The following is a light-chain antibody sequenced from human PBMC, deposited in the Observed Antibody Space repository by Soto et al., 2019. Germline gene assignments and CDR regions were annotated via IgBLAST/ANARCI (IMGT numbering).Light chain of an antibody. CDR1: ESVSSN. J-gene: IGKJ2*01. CDR3: QQYNNWTPYT. Sequence: EIVMTQSPVTLSVSPGERATLSCRASESVSSNLAWYQQKPGQSPRLLMYGVSTRGAGIPDRFSGSESGTEFTLTINSLQSEDFAVYYCQQYNNWTPYTFGQGTKLEIK. V-gene: IGKV3D-15*01. CDR2: GVS.